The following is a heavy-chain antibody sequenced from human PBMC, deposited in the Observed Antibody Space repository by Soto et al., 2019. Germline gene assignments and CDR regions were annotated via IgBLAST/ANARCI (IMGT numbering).Heavy chain of an antibody. CDR1: GFTFSNAW. Sequence: GGSLRLSCAASGFTFSNAWMSWVRQVPGKGLEWVGRIKSKTDGGTRDYAAPVKGRFTISREDSKKTLYLQMSSLKAEDTGVYYCTRGSYQGNYYYYGMDVWGQGTTVTVSS. J-gene: IGHJ6*02. V-gene: IGHV3-15*01. CDR2: IKSKTDGGTR. CDR3: TRGSYQGNYYYYGMDV. D-gene: IGHD1-26*01.